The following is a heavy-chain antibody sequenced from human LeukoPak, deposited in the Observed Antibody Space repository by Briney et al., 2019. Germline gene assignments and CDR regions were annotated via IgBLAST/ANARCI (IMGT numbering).Heavy chain of an antibody. D-gene: IGHD1-26*01. V-gene: IGHV4-39*01. CDR1: GGSISSSSHY. Sequence: SETLSLTCTVSGGSISSSSHYWGWIRQPPGKGLEWIGSIYYSGSTYYNPSLKSRVTISVDTSKNQFSLKLSSVTAADTAVYYCARHQHAGREHYYGIDVWGQGTTVSVSS. CDR2: IYYSGST. CDR3: ARHQHAGREHYYGIDV. J-gene: IGHJ6*02.